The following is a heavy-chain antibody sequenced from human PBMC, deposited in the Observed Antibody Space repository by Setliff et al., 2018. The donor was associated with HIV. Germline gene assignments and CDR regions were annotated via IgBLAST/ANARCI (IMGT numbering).Heavy chain of an antibody. J-gene: IGHJ5*02. CDR1: GGSFSGYY. CDR2: INHSGST. Sequence: SETLSLTCAVYGGSFSGYYWSWIRQPPGKGLEWIGEINHSGSTNYNPYLKSRVTISVDTSKNQFSLKLSSVTAADTAVYYCARMDLGYCSGGSCYLGWFDPWGQGTLVTVSS. D-gene: IGHD2-15*01. V-gene: IGHV4-34*01. CDR3: ARMDLGYCSGGSCYLGWFDP.